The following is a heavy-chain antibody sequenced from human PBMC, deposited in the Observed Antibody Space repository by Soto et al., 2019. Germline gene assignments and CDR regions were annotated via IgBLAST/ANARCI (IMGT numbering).Heavy chain of an antibody. CDR3: ARVLREYYYDSSGYYPFDY. V-gene: IGHV3-30-3*01. J-gene: IGHJ4*02. CDR2: ISYDGSNK. CDR1: GFTFSSYA. Sequence: GGSLRLSCAASGFTFSSYAMHWVRQAPGKGLEWVAVISYDGSNKYYADSVKGRFTISRDNSKNTLYLQMNSLRAEDTAVYYCARVLREYYYDSSGYYPFDYWGQGTLVTVSS. D-gene: IGHD3-22*01.